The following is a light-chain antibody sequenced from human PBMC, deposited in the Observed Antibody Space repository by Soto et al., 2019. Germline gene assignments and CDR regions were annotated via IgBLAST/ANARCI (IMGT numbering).Light chain of an antibody. CDR2: GAS. V-gene: IGKV3-15*01. Sequence: EIVMTQSPATLSLSPGERAALSCRASQSISSELAWYQQKPGQPPRLLIYGASTRATGVPARFTGSESGSEFTLTISGLQSVDFAVYYCQQGHNWPLTFGQGTRLEI. CDR3: QQGHNWPLT. J-gene: IGKJ2*01. CDR1: QSISSE.